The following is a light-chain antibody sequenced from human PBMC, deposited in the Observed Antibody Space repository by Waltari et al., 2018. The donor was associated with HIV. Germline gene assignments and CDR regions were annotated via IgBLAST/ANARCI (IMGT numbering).Light chain of an antibody. V-gene: IGKV3-20*01. CDR1: QNVSSSY. J-gene: IGKJ1*01. Sequence: EIVLTQSPGTLSLSPGDRATLSCRASQNVSSSYLAWYQQKSGQAPRLLIYAASARATAIPDMFTGSGSGTDFTLTISRLEAEDFAVFYCQQYGSSPWTFGQGTKVEIK. CDR2: AAS. CDR3: QQYGSSPWT.